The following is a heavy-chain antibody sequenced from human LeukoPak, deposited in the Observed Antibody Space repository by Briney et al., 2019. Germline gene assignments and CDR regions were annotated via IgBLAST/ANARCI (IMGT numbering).Heavy chain of an antibody. CDR1: GFTFRGYW. CDR2: IKEDGSET. Sequence: GGSLRLSCAASGFTFRGYWMSWVRQAPGKGLEWVANIKEDGSETYYVEYVKGRFTISRDNARNSLYLQLNSLRAEDTAVYYCARDDYCITTSCPGAFDIWGQGTMVTVSS. J-gene: IGHJ3*02. D-gene: IGHD2-2*01. V-gene: IGHV3-7*01. CDR3: ARDDYCITTSCPGAFDI.